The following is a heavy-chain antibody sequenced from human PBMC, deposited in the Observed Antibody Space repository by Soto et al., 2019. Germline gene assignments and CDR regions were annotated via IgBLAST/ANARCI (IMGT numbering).Heavy chain of an antibody. D-gene: IGHD7-27*01. CDR1: GGSISNHH. CDR2: IYYNGNT. J-gene: IGHJ4*02. CDR3: TRANWYSEY. V-gene: IGHV4-59*11. Sequence: QVQLQESGPGLVKPSETLSLTCSVSGGSISNHHWRWIRQPPGKGLEWIGYIYYNGNTNYNPSLKSRVTMSVDTSRNQISLKLTTVTAADTAVYYCTRANWYSEYWGQGTLVTVSS.